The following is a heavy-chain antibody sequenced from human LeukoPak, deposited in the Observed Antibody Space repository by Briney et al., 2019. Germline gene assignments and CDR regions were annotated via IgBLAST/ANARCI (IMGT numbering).Heavy chain of an antibody. J-gene: IGHJ6*03. V-gene: IGHV4-34*01. CDR1: GGSFSGYY. CDR3: AINSEYCTNGVCYSDYYYMDV. CDR2: INLSGRT. D-gene: IGHD2-8*01. Sequence: SETLSLTCAVYGGSFSGYYWSWIRHPPGKGLEWIGEINLSGRTNYNPSLKSRVTISVDTSKNQFSLKLSSVTAADTAVYYCAINSEYCTNGVCYSDYYYMDVWGKGATVTVSS.